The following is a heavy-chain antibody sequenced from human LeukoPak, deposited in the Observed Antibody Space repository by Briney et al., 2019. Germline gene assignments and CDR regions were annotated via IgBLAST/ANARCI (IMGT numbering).Heavy chain of an antibody. D-gene: IGHD5-12*01. V-gene: IGHV4-39*01. Sequence: PSETLSLTCTVSGASISSSNYYWGWVRQSPGKGLEWIGNIYSSGNTYYNASLKSRVTMYIDTSKNQFSLKLSSVTAADTAMYYYAKSNGYGLIDYWGQGTLVIVSS. CDR1: GASISSSNYY. CDR3: AKSNGYGLIDY. J-gene: IGHJ4*02. CDR2: IYSSGNT.